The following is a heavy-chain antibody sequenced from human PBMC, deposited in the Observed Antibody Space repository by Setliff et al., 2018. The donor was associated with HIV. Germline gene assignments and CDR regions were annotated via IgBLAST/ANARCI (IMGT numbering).Heavy chain of an antibody. CDR2: ISSSSSYT. V-gene: IGHV3-11*06. Sequence: GGSLRLSCAASGFTFSDYYMSWIRQAPGKGLEWVSCISSSSSYTNYADSVKGRFTISRDNAKNSLYLQMNSLRAEDTAVYYCATEGPSETPDAFDIWGQGTMVTVSS. CDR1: GFTFSDYY. J-gene: IGHJ3*02. CDR3: ATEGPSETPDAFDI.